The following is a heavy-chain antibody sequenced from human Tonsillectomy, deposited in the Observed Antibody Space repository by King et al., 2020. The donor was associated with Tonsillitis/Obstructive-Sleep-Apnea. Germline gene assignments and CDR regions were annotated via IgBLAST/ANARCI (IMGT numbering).Heavy chain of an antibody. Sequence: QLQLQESGPGLVKPSETLSLTCTVSGGSISSSSYYWGWIRQPPGKGLEWIGSIYYSGSTYYNPSLKSRVTISVDTSKNQFSLKLSSVTAADTAVYYCFRVNYYYYYMDVWGKGTTVTVSS. CDR2: IYYSGST. CDR1: GGSISSSSYY. D-gene: IGHD2-21*01. CDR3: FRVNYYYYYMDV. J-gene: IGHJ6*03. V-gene: IGHV4-39*01.